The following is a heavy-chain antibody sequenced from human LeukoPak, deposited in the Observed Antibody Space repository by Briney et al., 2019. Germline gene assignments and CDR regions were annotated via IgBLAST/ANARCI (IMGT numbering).Heavy chain of an antibody. J-gene: IGHJ3*02. Sequence: ASVKVSCKASGYTFTGYYMHWVRQAPGQGVEWMGWINPNSGGTNYAQKFQGRVTMTRDTSISTAYMELSRLRSDDTAVYYCARDGYNAPTDAFDIWGQGTMVTVSS. CDR2: INPNSGGT. CDR3: ARDGYNAPTDAFDI. D-gene: IGHD5-24*01. CDR1: GYTFTGYY. V-gene: IGHV1-2*02.